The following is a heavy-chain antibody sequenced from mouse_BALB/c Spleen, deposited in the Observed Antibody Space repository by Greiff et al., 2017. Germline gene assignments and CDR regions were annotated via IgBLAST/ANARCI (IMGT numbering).Heavy chain of an antibody. CDR2: IYPGNSDT. CDR3: TQSTMRYYFDY. J-gene: IGHJ2*01. Sequence: VQLKQSGTVLARPGASVKMSCKASGYSFTSYWMHWVKQRPGQGLEWIGAIYPGNSDTSYNQKFKGKAKLTAVTSASTAYMELSSLTNEDSAVYYCTQSTMRYYFDYWGQGTTLTVSS. CDR1: GYSFTSYW. D-gene: IGHD2-4*01. V-gene: IGHV1-5*01.